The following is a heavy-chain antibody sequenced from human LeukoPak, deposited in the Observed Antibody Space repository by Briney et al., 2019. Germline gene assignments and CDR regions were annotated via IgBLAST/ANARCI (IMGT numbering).Heavy chain of an antibody. Sequence: ASVKVSCKASGYTFTSYGISWVRQAPGQGLEWMGWISAYNGNTNYAQKLQGRVTMTTDTSTSTAYMELRSLRSDDTAVYYCARVPRRVVAATPGKYYYGMDVWGQGTTVTVSS. D-gene: IGHD2-15*01. CDR3: ARVPRRVVAATPGKYYYGMDV. V-gene: IGHV1-18*01. CDR2: ISAYNGNT. J-gene: IGHJ6*02. CDR1: GYTFTSYG.